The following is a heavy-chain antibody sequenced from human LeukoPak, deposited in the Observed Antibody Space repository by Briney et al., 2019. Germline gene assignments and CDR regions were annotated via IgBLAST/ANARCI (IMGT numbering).Heavy chain of an antibody. J-gene: IGHJ4*02. CDR2: IYPGDSDT. Sequence: GESLKISCNGSGYXFTSYWICWVRQMPGKGLEWMGIIYPGDSDTRYSPSFQGQVTISADKSISTAYLQWSSLKASDTAMYYCARGLSGYDQAEHYWGQGILVTVSS. D-gene: IGHD5-12*01. CDR1: GYXFTSYW. V-gene: IGHV5-51*01. CDR3: ARGLSGYDQAEHY.